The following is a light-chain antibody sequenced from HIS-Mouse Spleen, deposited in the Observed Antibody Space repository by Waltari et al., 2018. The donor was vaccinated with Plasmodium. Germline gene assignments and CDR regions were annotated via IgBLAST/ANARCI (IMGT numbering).Light chain of an antibody. CDR1: SSDVGGCNS. Sequence: SALTQPRSVSGSPGQSVTTSCTGTSSDVGGCNSLTWYQQHPGKAPKRMIYDVSKRPSGVPDRFSGSKSGNTASLTISGLQAEDEADYYGCSYAGSYTWVFGGGTKLTVL. CDR2: DVS. J-gene: IGLJ3*02. V-gene: IGLV2-11*02. CDR3: CSYAGSYTWV.